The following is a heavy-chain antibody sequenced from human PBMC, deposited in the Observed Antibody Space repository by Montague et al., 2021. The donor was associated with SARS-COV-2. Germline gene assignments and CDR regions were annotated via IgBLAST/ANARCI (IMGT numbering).Heavy chain of an antibody. V-gene: IGHV4-34*01. CDR1: GGSFSGYY. D-gene: IGHD4-17*01. CDR3: ARSTVTNSPFGFSNKLRSRYNGMDV. CDR2: INRSGST. Sequence: SETLSLTCAVYGGSFSGYYLNWIRQPPGKGLEWIGEINRSGSTNYNPSLKSRVTISVDTSKNQVSLKLTSATAADTAVFYCARSTVTNSPFGFSNKLRSRYNGMDVWGQGTTVTVSS. J-gene: IGHJ6*02.